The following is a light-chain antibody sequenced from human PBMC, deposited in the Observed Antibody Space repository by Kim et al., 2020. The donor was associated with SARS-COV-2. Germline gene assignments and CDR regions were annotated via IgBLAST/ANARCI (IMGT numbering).Light chain of an antibody. CDR3: QQANSFPVT. V-gene: IGKV1-12*01. CDR1: QDVRSW. J-gene: IGKJ4*01. Sequence: DIQMTQSPSSVSASLGDRVTITCRASQDVRSWVAWYQQKPGKAPKLLIYDASVVQVGAPSRFSGSGSGTDFTFTISSLQPEDFAVYYCQQANSFPVTFGGGTKVDIK. CDR2: DAS.